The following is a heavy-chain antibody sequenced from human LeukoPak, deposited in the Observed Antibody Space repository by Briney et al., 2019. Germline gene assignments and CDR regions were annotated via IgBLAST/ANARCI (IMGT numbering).Heavy chain of an antibody. CDR2: INHSGST. D-gene: IGHD6-13*01. CDR3: ARLRQQLAR. CDR1: GGSFSGYY. V-gene: IGHV4-34*01. J-gene: IGHJ4*02. Sequence: PSETLSLTCAVYGGSFSGYYWSWIRQPPGKGLEWIGEINHSGSTNYNPSLKSRVTISVDTSKNQCSLELSSVTAADTAVYYCARLRQQLARWGQGTLVTVSS.